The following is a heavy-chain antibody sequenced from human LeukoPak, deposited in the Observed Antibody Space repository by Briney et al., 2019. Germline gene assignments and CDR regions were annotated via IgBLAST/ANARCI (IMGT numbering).Heavy chain of an antibody. D-gene: IGHD3-16*01. CDR2: ISGSGGST. CDR1: GFTFSTYG. Sequence: GGTLRLSCVASGFTFSTYGMSWVRQAPGRGLEWVSAISGSGGSTYYADSVKGRFTISRDNSKNTLYLQMNSLRAEDTAVYYCARRQGRGRLDAFDIWGQGTMVTVSS. J-gene: IGHJ3*02. CDR3: ARRQGRGRLDAFDI. V-gene: IGHV3-23*01.